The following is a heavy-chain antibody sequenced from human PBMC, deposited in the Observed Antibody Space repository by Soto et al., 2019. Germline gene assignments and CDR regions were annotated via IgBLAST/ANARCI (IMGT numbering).Heavy chain of an antibody. CDR1: GGTFSSYA. CDR2: IIPIFGTA. V-gene: IGHV1-69*06. Sequence: GASVKVSCKASGGTFSSYAISWVRQAPGQGLEWMGGIIPIFGTANYAQKFQGRVTITADKSTSTAYMELSSLRSEDTAVYYCARDRGRSCIGGTCPFDYWGQGTLVTVSS. J-gene: IGHJ4*02. D-gene: IGHD2-15*01. CDR3: ARDRGRSCIGGTCPFDY.